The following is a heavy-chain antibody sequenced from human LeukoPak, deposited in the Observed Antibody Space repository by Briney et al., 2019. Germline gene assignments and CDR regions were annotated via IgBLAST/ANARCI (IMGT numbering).Heavy chain of an antibody. Sequence: ASVKVSRQVSAYTLTELSIHSLRQPPAKGLAWLGLFDPEDGVAIYAQKFQGRVTMTDDTSTDTAYMELSSLRSEDTAVYYCATDLRITKIKHDAFDIWGQGTMFTVSS. CDR1: AYTLTELS. CDR3: ATDLRITKIKHDAFDI. V-gene: IGHV1-24*01. CDR2: FDPEDGVA. D-gene: IGHD3-22*01. J-gene: IGHJ3*02.